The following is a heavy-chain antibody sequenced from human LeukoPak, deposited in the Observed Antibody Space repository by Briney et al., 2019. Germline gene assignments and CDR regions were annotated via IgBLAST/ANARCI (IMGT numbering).Heavy chain of an antibody. CDR1: GFTFSSYA. D-gene: IGHD1-26*01. J-gene: IGHJ4*02. Sequence: GGSLRLSCAASGFTFSSYAMHWVRQAPGKGLEWVAVISYDGSNKYYADSVKGRFTIPRDNSKNSLYLQMNSLRAEDTAVYYCAREEIVGAGDYWGQGTLVTVSS. CDR3: AREEIVGAGDY. CDR2: ISYDGSNK. V-gene: IGHV3-30-3*01.